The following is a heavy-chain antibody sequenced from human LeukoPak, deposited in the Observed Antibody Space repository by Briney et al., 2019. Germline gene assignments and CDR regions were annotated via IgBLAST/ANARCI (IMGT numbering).Heavy chain of an antibody. CDR1: GFTFSSYA. D-gene: IGHD3-10*01. V-gene: IGHV3-23*01. Sequence: GGSLRLSCAASGFTFSSYAMSWVRQAPGKGLEWVSAISGSGGSTYYADSVKGRFTISRDNSKNTLYLQMSSLRAEDTAVYYCAKDSAKQWFGELPVDYWGQGTLVTVSS. CDR3: AKDSAKQWFGELPVDY. J-gene: IGHJ4*02. CDR2: ISGSGGST.